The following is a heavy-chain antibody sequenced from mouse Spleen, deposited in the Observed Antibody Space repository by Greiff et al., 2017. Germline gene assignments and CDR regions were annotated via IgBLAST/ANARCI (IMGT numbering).Heavy chain of an antibody. J-gene: IGHJ2*01. CDR3: ARSAARAPYFDY. CDR1: GYTFTDYY. V-gene: IGHV1-76*01. D-gene: IGHD3-1*01. CDR2: IYPGSGNT. Sequence: QVQLKQSGAELVRPGASVKLSCKASGYTFTDYYINWVKQRPGQGLEWIARIYPGSGNTYYNEKFKGKATLTAEKSSSTAYMQLSSLTSEDSAVYFCARSAARAPYFDYWGQGTTLTVSS.